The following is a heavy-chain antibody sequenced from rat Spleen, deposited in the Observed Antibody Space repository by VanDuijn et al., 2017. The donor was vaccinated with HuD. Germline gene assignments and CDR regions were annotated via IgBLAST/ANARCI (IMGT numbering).Heavy chain of an antibody. CDR2: ISYDGIST. Sequence: EVQLVESGGGLVQPGRSLKLSCAASGFTFNNYVMTWVRQAPTEGLEWVATISYDGISTYYRDSVRGRFTISNNNAESTLYLQMDSLRSEDTATYYCARRETTYYFDYWGQGVMVTVSS. V-gene: IGHV5-29*01. J-gene: IGHJ2*01. CDR3: ARRETTYYFDY. CDR1: GFTFNNYV. D-gene: IGHD1-4*01.